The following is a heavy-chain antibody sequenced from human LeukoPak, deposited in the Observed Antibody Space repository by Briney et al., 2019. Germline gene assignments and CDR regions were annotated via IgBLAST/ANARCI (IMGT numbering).Heavy chain of an antibody. J-gene: IGHJ4*02. CDR1: GYNFTGYD. V-gene: IGHV1-8*01. D-gene: IGHD2-2*01. Sequence: ASVKVSCKASGYNFTGYDINWVRQATGQGLEWMGWMNPNSGNIGYAQKFQGRVTMTRNTSISTAYMELSSLRSEDTAVYYCARQSTSCLDYWGQGTLVTVSS. CDR2: MNPNSGNI. CDR3: ARQSTSCLDY.